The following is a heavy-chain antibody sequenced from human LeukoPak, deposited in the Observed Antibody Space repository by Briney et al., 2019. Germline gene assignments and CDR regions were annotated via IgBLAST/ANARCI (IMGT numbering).Heavy chain of an antibody. CDR1: GYTFTNHG. CDR2: ISGYNGIT. Sequence: GASVMVSCKTSGYTFTNHGISWVRQAPGQGLEWMGWISGYNGITNYVQKFRGRITMTTDTSTSTAYLHLRSLSSDDTALYYCARDLSLGRHDDGEPFDSWGQGTLVTVSS. CDR3: ARDLSLGRHDDGEPFDS. D-gene: IGHD4-17*01. J-gene: IGHJ4*02. V-gene: IGHV1-18*01.